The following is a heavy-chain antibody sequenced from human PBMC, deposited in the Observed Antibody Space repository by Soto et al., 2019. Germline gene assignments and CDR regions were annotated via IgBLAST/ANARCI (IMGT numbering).Heavy chain of an antibody. CDR3: ARGVTFGGVIAPRFDP. J-gene: IGHJ5*02. Sequence: QVQLQESGPGLVKPSQTLSLICTVSAGSISSGDYYWSWIRHHPGKHLEWIAYIHNSGTTYYIPPLKSRVTMSVDTSKNQLSVKVPSVTAADTAVYYCARGVTFGGVIAPRFDPWGQGTLVTVSS. V-gene: IGHV4-31*03. CDR1: AGSISSGDYY. CDR2: IHNSGTT. D-gene: IGHD3-16*02.